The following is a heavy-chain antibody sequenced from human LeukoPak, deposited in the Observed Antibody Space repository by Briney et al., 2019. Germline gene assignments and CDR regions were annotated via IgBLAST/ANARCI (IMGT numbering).Heavy chain of an antibody. J-gene: IGHJ6*03. Sequence: KSSETLSPTCTVSGGSISSYYWSWIRQPPGKGLEWIGYIYYSGSTNYNPSLKSRVTISVDTSKNQFSLKLSSVTAADTAVYYCARAGGGIAAAAYYYYYYMDVWGKGTTVTVSS. V-gene: IGHV4-59*01. CDR1: GGSISSYY. CDR3: ARAGGGIAAAAYYYYYYMDV. CDR2: IYYSGST. D-gene: IGHD6-13*01.